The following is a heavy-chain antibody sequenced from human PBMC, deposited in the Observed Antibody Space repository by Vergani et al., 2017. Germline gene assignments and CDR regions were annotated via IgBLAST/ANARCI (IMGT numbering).Heavy chain of an antibody. J-gene: IGHJ5*02. CDR2: LTPFNGNT. D-gene: IGHD2-2*01. V-gene: IGHV1-45*02. Sequence: QMQLVQSGAEVKKTGSSVKVSCKASGYTFTYRYLHWVRQAPGQALEWMGWLTPFNGNTNYAQKFQDRVTITRDRSMSTAYMELSSLRSEDTAMYYCALAESSTSCINSVCITPETGSWFDPWGQGTLVTVSS. CDR3: ALAESSTSCINSVCITPETGSWFDP. CDR1: GYTFTYRY.